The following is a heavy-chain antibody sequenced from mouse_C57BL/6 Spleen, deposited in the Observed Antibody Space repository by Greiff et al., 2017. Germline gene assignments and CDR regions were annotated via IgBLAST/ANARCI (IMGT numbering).Heavy chain of an antibody. D-gene: IGHD2-3*01. CDR3: ARWLLQSMDY. J-gene: IGHJ4*01. CDR1: GYTFTSYW. CDR2: IHPNSCST. Sequence: QVQLKQPGAELVKPGASVKLSCKASGYTFTSYWMHWVKQRPGQGLEWIGMIHPNSCSTNYNEKFKSKATLTVDKSSSTAYMQLSSLTSEDSAVYYCARWLLQSMDYWGQGTSVTVSS. V-gene: IGHV1-64*01.